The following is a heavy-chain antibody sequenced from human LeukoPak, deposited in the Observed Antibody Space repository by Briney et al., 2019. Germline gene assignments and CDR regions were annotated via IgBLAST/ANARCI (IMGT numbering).Heavy chain of an antibody. CDR1: GGSISSYY. V-gene: IGHV4-59*01. CDR3: ATWDGYNYAY. CDR2: IYYSGST. Sequence: SETLSLTCTVSGGSISSYYWSWIRQPPGKGLEWIGYIYYSGSTNYNPSLKSRITISVDTSKNQFSLKLSSVTAADTAVYYCATWDGYNYAYWGQGTLVTVSS. J-gene: IGHJ4*02. D-gene: IGHD5-24*01.